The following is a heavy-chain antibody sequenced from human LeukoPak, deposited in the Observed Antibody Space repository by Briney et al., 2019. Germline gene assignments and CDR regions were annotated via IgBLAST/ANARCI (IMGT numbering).Heavy chain of an antibody. D-gene: IGHD6-19*01. CDR1: GGSISSSSYY. J-gene: IGHJ6*03. Sequence: PSETLSLTCTVSGGSISSSSYYWGWIRQPPGKGLEWIGSIYYSGSTYYNPSLKSRVTISVDTSKNQFSLKLSSVTAADTAVYYCAISARIAVAEDEDYMDVWGKGTTVTVSS. V-gene: IGHV4-39*07. CDR2: IYYSGST. CDR3: AISARIAVAEDEDYMDV.